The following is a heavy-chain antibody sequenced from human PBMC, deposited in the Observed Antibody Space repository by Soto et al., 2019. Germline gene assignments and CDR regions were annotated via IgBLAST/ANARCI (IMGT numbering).Heavy chain of an antibody. CDR3: ARADVDHYGGKDYYYGMDV. D-gene: IGHD4-17*01. Sequence: SETLSLTCTVSGGSVSSGGYYWSWIRQHPGKGLEWIGYIYYSGSTYYNPSLKSRVTISVDTSKNQFSLKLSSVTAADTAVYYCARADVDHYGGKDYYYGMDVWGQGTTVTV. CDR2: IYYSGST. V-gene: IGHV4-31*03. CDR1: GGSVSSGGYY. J-gene: IGHJ6*02.